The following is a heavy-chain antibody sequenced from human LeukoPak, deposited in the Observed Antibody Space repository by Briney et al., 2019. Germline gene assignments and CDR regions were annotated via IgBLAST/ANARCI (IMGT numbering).Heavy chain of an antibody. CDR3: AKDEGVRGVGYYGKDV. Sequence: GGSLRLSCAASGFTFSSYAMSWVRQAPGKGLEWVSAISGSGGSTYYADSVKGRFTISRDNSKNTLYLQMNSLRAEDTAVYYCAKDEGVRGVGYYGKDVWGQGTTVTVSS. J-gene: IGHJ6*02. CDR1: GFTFSSYA. CDR2: ISGSGGST. D-gene: IGHD3-10*01. V-gene: IGHV3-23*01.